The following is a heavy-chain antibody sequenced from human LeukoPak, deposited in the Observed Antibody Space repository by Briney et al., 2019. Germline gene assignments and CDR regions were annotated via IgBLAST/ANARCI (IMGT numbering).Heavy chain of an antibody. Sequence: ASVKVSCKASGYTFTGYYMHWVRQAPGQGLGWMGWINPNSGGTNYAQKFQGRVTMTRDTSISTAYMELSRLRSDDTAVYYCASPPTDSGGYYFQYWGQGTLVTVSS. J-gene: IGHJ1*01. CDR3: ASPPTDSGGYYFQY. CDR2: INPNSGGT. V-gene: IGHV1-2*02. D-gene: IGHD3-22*01. CDR1: GYTFTGYY.